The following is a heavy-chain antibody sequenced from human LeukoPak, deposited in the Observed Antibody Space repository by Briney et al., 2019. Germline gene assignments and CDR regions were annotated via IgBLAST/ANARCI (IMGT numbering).Heavy chain of an antibody. V-gene: IGHV3-21*01. CDR2: ISSSSDYI. CDR1: GFTFDDYS. J-gene: IGHJ4*02. D-gene: IGHD1-26*01. CDR3: ARDRVPRATRGTFDY. Sequence: PGGSLRLSCGASGFTFDDYSLNWVRQAPGKGLEWVAAISSSSDYIYYADSMRGRFTISRDNAKNSLYLQMHSLRVEDTALYYCARDRVPRATRGTFDYWGQGTPVIVSS.